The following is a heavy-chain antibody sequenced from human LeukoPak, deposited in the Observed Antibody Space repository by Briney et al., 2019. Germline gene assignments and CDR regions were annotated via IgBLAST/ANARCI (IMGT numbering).Heavy chain of an antibody. CDR1: GYTFNTYG. CDR2: ISPYNGNK. D-gene: IGHD6-6*01. J-gene: IGHJ4*02. Sequence: GASVKVSCKASGYTFNTYGITWVRQAPGQGLDWVEWISPYNGNKNYAQKPQGRVTMITDTPTSTAYMELRSLRSGGTGVYFCARGARALYSSSSFDYWGQGTLVSVS. V-gene: IGHV1-18*01. CDR3: ARGARALYSSSSFDY.